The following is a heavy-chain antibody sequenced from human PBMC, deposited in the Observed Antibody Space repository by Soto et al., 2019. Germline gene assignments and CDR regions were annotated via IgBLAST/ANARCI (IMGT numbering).Heavy chain of an antibody. J-gene: IGHJ5*02. CDR1: GGSISSYY. CDR2: IYYSGST. CDR3: ASSLRWGTIWFDP. V-gene: IGHV4-59*01. Sequence: SETLSLTCTVSGGSISSYYWSWIRQPPGKGLEWIGYIYYSGSTNYNPSLKSRVTISVDTSKNQFSLKLSSVTAADTAVYYCASSLRWGTIWFDPWGQGTLVTVSS. D-gene: IGHD2-8*02.